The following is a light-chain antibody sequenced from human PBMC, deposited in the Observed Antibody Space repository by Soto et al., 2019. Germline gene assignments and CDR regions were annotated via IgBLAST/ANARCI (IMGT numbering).Light chain of an antibody. V-gene: IGLV2-14*01. CDR2: EVS. J-gene: IGLJ1*01. CDR3: SSYTSNNFYV. CDR1: SSDISDYNY. Sequence: QSLLAQPASVSGSPGQSITISCTGTSSDISDYNYVSWYQQHPGKAPKLMIYEVSDRPSGLSNRFSGSKSGNTASLTISRLQPEDEADYYCSSYTSNNFYVFGTGTKGTVL.